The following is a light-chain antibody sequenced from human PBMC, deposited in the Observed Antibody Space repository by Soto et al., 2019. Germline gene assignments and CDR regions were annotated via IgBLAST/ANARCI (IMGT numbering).Light chain of an antibody. V-gene: IGKV3-15*01. CDR2: GAS. Sequence: EIVMTQSPATLSVSPGERATLSCRASQSVNSNLAWYQQKPGQAPRLLIYGASTRATGIPARFSGSGSGTEFTLTISSLQSEDFAVYYCQQYNNWPVVFGQGTKLEIK. J-gene: IGKJ2*01. CDR3: QQYNNWPVV. CDR1: QSVNSN.